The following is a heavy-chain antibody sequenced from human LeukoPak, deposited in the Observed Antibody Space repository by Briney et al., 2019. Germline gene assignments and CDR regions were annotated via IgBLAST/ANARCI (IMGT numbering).Heavy chain of an antibody. J-gene: IGHJ4*02. D-gene: IGHD6-13*01. V-gene: IGHV1-8*01. CDR1: GYTFTSYD. CDR2: MNPNSGNT. CDR3: ATVKGRSGIAAARGDYFDY. Sequence: ASVKVSCKASGYTFTSYDINWVRQATGQGLEWMGWMNPNSGNTGYAQKFQGRVTMTEDTSTDTAYMELSSLRSEDTAVYYCATVKGRSGIAAARGDYFDYWGQGTLVTVSS.